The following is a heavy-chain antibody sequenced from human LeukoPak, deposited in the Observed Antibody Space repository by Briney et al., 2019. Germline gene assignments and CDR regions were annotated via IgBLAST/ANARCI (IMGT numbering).Heavy chain of an antibody. CDR2: IKEDGSEK. V-gene: IGHV3-7*05. J-gene: IGHJ4*02. D-gene: IGHD2-2*01. CDR1: GFTFSTFW. CDR3: ARMKGCSSTTCYFAIY. Sequence: PGGSLRLSCAASGFTFSTFWMTWVRQAPRKGLEWVANIKEDGSEKYYVDSLKGRCTISRDNAKNSLYLQMNSLRAEDTAVYYCARMKGCSSTTCYFAIYWGQGTLVTVSS.